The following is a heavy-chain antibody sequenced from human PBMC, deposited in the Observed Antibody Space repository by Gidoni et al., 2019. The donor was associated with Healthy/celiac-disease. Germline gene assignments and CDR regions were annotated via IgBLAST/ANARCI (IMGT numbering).Heavy chain of an antibody. CDR3: ATRCEGYYDSSGYSNYYYGMDV. V-gene: IGHV3-23*01. Sequence: EVQLLESGGGLVQPGGSLILSCAASGFPFSCYAMRWGRQAPGKGLEWASAISGSGGSTYYADSVKGRLTISRDNSKNTLYLQMNSLRAEETAVYYCATRCEGYYDSSGYSNYYYGMDVWGQGTTVTVSS. CDR1: GFPFSCYA. D-gene: IGHD3-22*01. J-gene: IGHJ6*02. CDR2: ISGSGGST.